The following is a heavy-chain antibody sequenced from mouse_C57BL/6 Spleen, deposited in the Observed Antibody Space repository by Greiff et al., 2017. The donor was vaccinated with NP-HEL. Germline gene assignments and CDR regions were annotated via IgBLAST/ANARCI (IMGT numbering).Heavy chain of an antibody. J-gene: IGHJ1*03. V-gene: IGHV2-5*01. CDR3: AKNYGSSPRYFDV. CDR1: GFSLTSYG. D-gene: IGHD1-1*01. Sequence: VQLQESGPGLVQPSQSLSITCTVSGFSLTSYGVHWVRQSPGKGLEWLGVIWRGGSTDYNAAFMSRLSITKDNSKSQVFFKMHSLQADDTAIYYCAKNYGSSPRYFDVWGTGTTVTVSS. CDR2: IWRGGST.